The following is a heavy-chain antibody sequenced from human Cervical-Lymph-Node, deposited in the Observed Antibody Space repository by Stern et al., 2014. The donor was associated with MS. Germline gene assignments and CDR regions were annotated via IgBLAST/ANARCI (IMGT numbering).Heavy chain of an antibody. CDR2: ISYDGSDK. CDR1: GFTFSYHA. J-gene: IGHJ4*02. V-gene: IGHV3-30*01. D-gene: IGHD5-12*01. Sequence: QVQLVESGGGVVQPGRSLRLSCAASGFTFSYHAMHWVRQAPGQGLEWVAVISYDGSDKNDADSVKGRFTISRDNSRNTLYLQMNSLRVDDTAVYYCARGGAVATSDYYFDYWGQGSLVTVSS. CDR3: ARGGAVATSDYYFDY.